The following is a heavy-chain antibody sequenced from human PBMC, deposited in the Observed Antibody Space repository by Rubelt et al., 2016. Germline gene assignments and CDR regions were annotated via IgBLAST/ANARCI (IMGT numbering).Heavy chain of an antibody. CDR3: ATGHSYVPYFDY. CDR2: FDPEDGET. V-gene: IGHV1-24*01. J-gene: IGHJ4*02. D-gene: IGHD5-18*01. Sequence: QVQLVQSGAEVKKPGASVKVSCKASGYTFTGYYMHWVRQAPGQGLEWMGGFDPEDGETIYAQKFQGRVTMTEDTSTDTAYMELSSLRSEDTAVYYCATGHSYVPYFDYWGQGTLVTVSS. CDR1: GYTFTGYY.